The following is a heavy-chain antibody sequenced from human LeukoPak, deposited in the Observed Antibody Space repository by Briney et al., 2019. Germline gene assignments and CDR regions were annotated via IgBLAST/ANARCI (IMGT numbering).Heavy chain of an antibody. CDR3: ARDKRSGYCSSTSCYTNNWFDP. CDR1: GGSFSGYY. D-gene: IGHD2-2*02. V-gene: IGHV4-34*01. J-gene: IGHJ5*02. CDR2: INHSGST. Sequence: SETLSLTCAVYGGSFSGYYWSWIRQPPGKGLEWIGEINHSGSTNYNPSLKSRVTISVDTSKNQFSLKLSSVTAADTAVYYCARDKRSGYCSSTSCYTNNWFDPWGQGTLVTVSS.